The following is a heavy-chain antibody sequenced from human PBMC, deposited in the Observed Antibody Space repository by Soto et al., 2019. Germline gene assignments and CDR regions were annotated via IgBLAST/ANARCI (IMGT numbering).Heavy chain of an antibody. J-gene: IGHJ4*02. D-gene: IGHD3-22*01. CDR3: ARGRSPNPPLTSGYYYG. Sequence: QVQLVQSGAEVKKPGASVKVSCKASGYTFTSYDINWVRQATGQGLEWMGWMNPNSGNTGYAQKFQGRVTMTRNTSISTAYMELSSLRSEDTAVYYCARGRSPNPPLTSGYYYGWGQGTLVTVSS. V-gene: IGHV1-8*01. CDR1: GYTFTSYD. CDR2: MNPNSGNT.